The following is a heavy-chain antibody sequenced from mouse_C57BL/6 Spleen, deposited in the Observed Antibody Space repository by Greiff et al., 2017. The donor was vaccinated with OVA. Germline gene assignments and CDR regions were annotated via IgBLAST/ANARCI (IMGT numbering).Heavy chain of an antibody. CDR1: GFNIKNTY. D-gene: IGHD1-1*01. Sequence: EVQGVESVAELVRPGASVKLSCTASGFNIKNTYMHWVKQRPEQGLEWIGRIDPANGNTKYAPKFQGKATITADTSSNTAYLQLSSLTSEDTAIYYCASLTTVVYYYAMDYWGQGTSVTVSS. V-gene: IGHV14-3*01. CDR2: IDPANGNT. CDR3: ASLTTVVYYYAMDY. J-gene: IGHJ4*01.